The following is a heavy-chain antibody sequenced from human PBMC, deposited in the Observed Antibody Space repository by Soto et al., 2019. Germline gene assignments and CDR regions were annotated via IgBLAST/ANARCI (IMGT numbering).Heavy chain of an antibody. CDR2: IYSSGST. V-gene: IGHV4-59*11. J-gene: IGHJ4*02. CDR3: ARDHPHSYGIYYLDY. D-gene: IGHD5-18*01. Sequence: SETPPAPYTVVCGSIVNHSGSCILHPPGKGLEWIGYIYSSGSTNYNPSLKSRVTISADTSKNQVSLKLTSVTAADTAVYYCARDHPHSYGIYYLDYWGQGTLVTVSS. CDR1: CGSIVNHS.